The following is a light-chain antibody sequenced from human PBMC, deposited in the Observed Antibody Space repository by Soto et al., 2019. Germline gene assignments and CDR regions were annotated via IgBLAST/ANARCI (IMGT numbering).Light chain of an antibody. J-gene: IGKJ5*01. CDR3: QQYGGSHRIT. Sequence: EILMTQSPATLSLSPGERATLSCRASQSVSSYLAWYQQKPGQAPRLLIYDASNRATGIPARFSGSGSGTDFTLIINRLEPEDVAIYYCQQYGGSHRITFGQGTRLEIK. CDR2: DAS. V-gene: IGKV3-11*01. CDR1: QSVSSY.